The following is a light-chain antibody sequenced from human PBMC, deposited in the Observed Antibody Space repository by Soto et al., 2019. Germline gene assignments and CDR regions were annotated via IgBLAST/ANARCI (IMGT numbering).Light chain of an antibody. CDR1: QSVGSY. CDR2: DAS. J-gene: IGKJ5*01. Sequence: EIVMTQSPATLSLSPGERATLSCRASQSVGSYLAWYQQKPGQAPRLLIYDASNRATGIPARLSGSGSGTDFTLTISSLEPEDFVVYYCQQRSNWPITFGQGTRLEIK. CDR3: QQRSNWPIT. V-gene: IGKV3-11*01.